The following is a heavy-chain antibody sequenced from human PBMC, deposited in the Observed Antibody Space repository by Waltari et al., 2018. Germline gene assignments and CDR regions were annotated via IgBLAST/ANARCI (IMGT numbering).Heavy chain of an antibody. CDR1: GGSISSGSYY. D-gene: IGHD5-12*01. V-gene: IGHV4-61*02. J-gene: IGHJ3*02. Sequence: QVQLQESGPGLVKPSQTLSLTCTVSGGSISSGSYYWSWIRQPAGTGLEWIGRIYTSGSTNYNPSLKSRVTISVDTSKNQFSLKLSSVTAADTAVYYCARGGLEMATEDAFDIWGQGTMVTVSS. CDR3: ARGGLEMATEDAFDI. CDR2: IYTSGST.